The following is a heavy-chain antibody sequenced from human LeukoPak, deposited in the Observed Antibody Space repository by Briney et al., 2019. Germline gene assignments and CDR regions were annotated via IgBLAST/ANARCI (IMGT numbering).Heavy chain of an antibody. CDR2: ISSSGSTI. CDR3: ASPGGYNWNDGDWFDP. J-gene: IGHJ5*02. CDR1: GFTFSDYY. V-gene: IGHV3-11*04. D-gene: IGHD1-20*01. Sequence: GGSLRLSCAASGFTFSDYYMSWLRQAPGKGLEWVSYISSSGSTIYYADSVKGRFTISRDNAKNSLYLQMNSLRAEDTAVYYCASPGGYNWNDGDWFDPWGQGTLVTVS.